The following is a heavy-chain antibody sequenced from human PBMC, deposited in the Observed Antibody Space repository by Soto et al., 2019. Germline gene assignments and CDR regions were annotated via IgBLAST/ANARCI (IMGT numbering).Heavy chain of an antibody. CDR2: ISSNEGST. CDR1: GFTFSSYA. Sequence: GGSLRLSCSASGFTFSSYAMHWVRQAPGKGLEYVSAISSNEGSTYYADSVKGRFTISRDNSKNTLYLQMSSLRAEDTAVYYCVKDQGALLGYFDYWGQGTLVTVSS. V-gene: IGHV3-64D*06. CDR3: VKDQGALLGYFDY. J-gene: IGHJ4*02. D-gene: IGHD3-10*01.